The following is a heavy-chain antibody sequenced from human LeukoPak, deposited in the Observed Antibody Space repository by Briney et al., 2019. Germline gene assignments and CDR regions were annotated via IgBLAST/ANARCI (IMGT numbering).Heavy chain of an antibody. CDR1: GGSFSGYY. V-gene: IGHV4-59*01. D-gene: IGHD4-17*01. CDR3: ARENYGYFDP. J-gene: IGHJ5*02. Sequence: PSETLSLTCAVYGGSFSGYYWSWIRQPPGKGLEWIGYIHYSGGTNYNPSLKSRVTISVDTSMNHFSLKLSSVTAADTAVYYCARENYGYFDPWGQGTLVTVSS. CDR2: IHYSGGT.